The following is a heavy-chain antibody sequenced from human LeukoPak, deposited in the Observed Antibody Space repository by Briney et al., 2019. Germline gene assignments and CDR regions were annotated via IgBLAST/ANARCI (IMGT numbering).Heavy chain of an antibody. Sequence: SETLSLTCTVSGGSISSYYCSWIRQPAGKGLEWIGRIYGSGNTNYNPSLKSRVTISVDTSKNQFSLKLSSATAADTAVYYCARVGGYSYGLQYYFDYWGQGTLVTVSS. V-gene: IGHV4-4*07. CDR3: ARVGGYSYGLQYYFDY. CDR1: GGSISSYY. CDR2: IYGSGNT. D-gene: IGHD5-18*01. J-gene: IGHJ4*02.